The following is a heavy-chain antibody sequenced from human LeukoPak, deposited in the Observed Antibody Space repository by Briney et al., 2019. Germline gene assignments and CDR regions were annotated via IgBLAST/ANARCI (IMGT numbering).Heavy chain of an antibody. Sequence: PSETLSLTCTVSGGSISSYYWSWIRQPPGKGLEWIGYIYYSGSTNYNPSLKSRVTMSVDTSKNQFSLKLSSVTAADTAVYYCARTGGGFYYYYMDVWGKGTTVTISS. CDR3: ARTGGGFYYYYMDV. V-gene: IGHV4-59*12. J-gene: IGHJ6*03. CDR2: IYYSGST. D-gene: IGHD1-14*01. CDR1: GGSISSYY.